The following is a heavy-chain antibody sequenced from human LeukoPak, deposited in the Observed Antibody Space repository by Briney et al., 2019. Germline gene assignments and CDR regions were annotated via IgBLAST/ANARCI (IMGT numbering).Heavy chain of an antibody. J-gene: IGHJ3*02. Sequence: SETLSLTCTVSGGSISSYYWSWIRQPAGKGLEWIGRIYTSGSTNYNPSLKSRVTMSVDTSKNQFSLKLSSVTAADTAVYYCARDPPVRGTRVGRRDAFDIWGQGTMVTVSS. CDR1: GGSISSYY. CDR2: IYTSGST. CDR3: ARDPPVRGTRVGRRDAFDI. V-gene: IGHV4-4*07. D-gene: IGHD3-10*01.